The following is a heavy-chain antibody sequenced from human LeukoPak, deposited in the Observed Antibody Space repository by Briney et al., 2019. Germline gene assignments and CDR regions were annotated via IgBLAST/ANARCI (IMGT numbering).Heavy chain of an antibody. CDR2: ISGSGGST. CDR1: GFTFSSYA. CDR3: AKDLRRWTTVTSFDY. D-gene: IGHD4-17*01. J-gene: IGHJ4*02. Sequence: PGGSLRLSCAASGFTFSSYAMSWVRQAPGKGLEWVSAISGSGGSTYYADSVKGRFTISRDNSKNTLYLQMNSLRAEDTAVYYCAKDLRRWTTVTSFDYWGQGTLVTVSS. V-gene: IGHV3-23*01.